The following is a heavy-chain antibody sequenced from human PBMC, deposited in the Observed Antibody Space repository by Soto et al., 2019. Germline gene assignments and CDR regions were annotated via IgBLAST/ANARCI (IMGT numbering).Heavy chain of an antibody. V-gene: IGHV4-30-4*01. CDR2: IYYSGST. Sequence: SETLSLTCTVSGGSISSGDYYWSWIRQPPGKGLEWIGYIYYSGSTYYNPSLKSRVTISVDTSKNQFSLKLSSVTAADTAVYYCARGRYYDFWSGLSGYYYGMDVWGQGTTVTVS. D-gene: IGHD3-3*01. CDR1: GGSISSGDYY. J-gene: IGHJ6*02. CDR3: ARGRYYDFWSGLSGYYYGMDV.